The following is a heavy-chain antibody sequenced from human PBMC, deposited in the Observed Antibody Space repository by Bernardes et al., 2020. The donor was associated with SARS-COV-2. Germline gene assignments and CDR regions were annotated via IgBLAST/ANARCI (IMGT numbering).Heavy chain of an antibody. CDR1: GGSFSGYY. CDR3: ARGGGPLDY. Sequence: SETLSLTRAVYGGSFSGYYWTWIRQPPGKGLEWIGEIDHSGSTNYNPSLKSRVTISVDTSKNHFSLNLASVTVADTAVYYCARGGGPLDYWGQGTLVTVSS. CDR2: IDHSGST. D-gene: IGHD3-16*01. V-gene: IGHV4-34*01. J-gene: IGHJ4*02.